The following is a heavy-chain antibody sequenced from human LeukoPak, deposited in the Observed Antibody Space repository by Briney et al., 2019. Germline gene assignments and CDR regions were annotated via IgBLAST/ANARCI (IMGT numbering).Heavy chain of an antibody. CDR1: GYTFTGYY. Sequence: ASVKVSCKASGYTFTGYYMHWVRQAPGQGLEWMGWINPNSGGTNYAQKFQGRVTMTRDTSVSTAYMELSRLRSDDTAVYYCARGGYSSSWYATYYYYGMDVWGQGTTVTVSS. V-gene: IGHV1-2*02. D-gene: IGHD6-13*01. CDR3: ARGGYSSSWYATYYYYGMDV. J-gene: IGHJ6*02. CDR2: INPNSGGT.